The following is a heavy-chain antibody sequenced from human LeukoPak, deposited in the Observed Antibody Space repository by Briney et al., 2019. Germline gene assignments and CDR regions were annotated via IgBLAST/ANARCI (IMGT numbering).Heavy chain of an antibody. CDR2: VYYTGTT. CDR3: ARRGLGSSGYDAFDI. J-gene: IGHJ3*02. V-gene: IGHV4-59*08. CDR1: GGSISTYY. D-gene: IGHD3-22*01. Sequence: PSETLSLTCTVSGGSISTYYWSWIRQPPGKGLEWLGYVYYTGTTNYNPSLKSRVTISVDTSKNQFSLKLSSVTAADTAVYYCARRGLGSSGYDAFDIWGQGTMVTVSS.